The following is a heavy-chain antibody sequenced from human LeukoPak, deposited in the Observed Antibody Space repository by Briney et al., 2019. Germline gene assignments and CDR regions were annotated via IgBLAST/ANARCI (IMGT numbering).Heavy chain of an antibody. V-gene: IGHV3-30*04. CDR3: ARMDYGDYAWDY. D-gene: IGHD4-17*01. Sequence: PGGSLRLSCAASGFTFSSYAMHWVRQAPGKGLEWAAVISYDGSNKYYADSVKGRFTISRDNSKNTLYLQMNSLRAEDTAVYYCARMDYGDYAWDYWGQGTLVTVSS. CDR1: GFTFSSYA. J-gene: IGHJ4*02. CDR2: ISYDGSNK.